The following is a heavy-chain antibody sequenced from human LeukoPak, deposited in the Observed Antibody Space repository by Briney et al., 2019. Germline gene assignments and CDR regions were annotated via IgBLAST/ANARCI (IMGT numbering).Heavy chain of an antibody. D-gene: IGHD6-19*01. V-gene: IGHV3-53*05. CDR2: ISGAGDT. Sequence: PGGSLRLSCADSGFNISRKYMSWVRQAPGKGLDWVSVISGAGDTYYADSVKGRFTISRDNSKLYLQMNSLRAEDTAVYYCAKKGYSNGWRDSYYFDYWGQGTLVTVSS. J-gene: IGHJ4*02. CDR3: AKKGYSNGWRDSYYFDY. CDR1: GFNISRKY.